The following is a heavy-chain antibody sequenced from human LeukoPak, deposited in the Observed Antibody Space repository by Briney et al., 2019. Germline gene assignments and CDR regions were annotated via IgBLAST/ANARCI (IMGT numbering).Heavy chain of an antibody. J-gene: IGHJ5*02. CDR2: INPSGGTT. CDR1: GYTFTGYY. Sequence: ASVKVSCKASGYTFTGYYIQWMRQAPGQGLEWMGIINPSGGTTIYAQKFQGRVTMTGDTSTSTAYMELSSLRSEDTAVYYCARRIGPGWFDPWGQGTLVTVSS. CDR3: ARRIGPGWFDP. V-gene: IGHV1-46*01.